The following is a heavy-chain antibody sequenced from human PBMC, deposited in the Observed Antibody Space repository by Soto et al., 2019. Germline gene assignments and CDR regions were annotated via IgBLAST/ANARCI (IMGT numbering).Heavy chain of an antibody. CDR1: GGTFSSYA. D-gene: IGHD1-1*01. CDR3: AREIRLERHFDL. CDR2: IIPIFGTA. Sequence: GASVKVSCKASGGTFSSYAISWVRQAPGQGLEWMGGIIPIFGTANYAQKFQGRVTITADESTSTAYMELSSLRSEDTAVYYCAREIRLERHFDLWGRGTLVTVS. J-gene: IGHJ2*01. V-gene: IGHV1-69*13.